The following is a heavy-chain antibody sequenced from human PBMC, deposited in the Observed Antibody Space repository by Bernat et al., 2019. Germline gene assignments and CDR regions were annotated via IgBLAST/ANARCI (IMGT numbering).Heavy chain of an antibody. Sequence: QVTLKESGPALVKPTQTLTLTCTFSGFSLSTSGMRVSWIRQPPGKALEWLARTDWDGDKFYSTSLKTRLTISKDTSKNQVVLTMTNMDPVDTATYYCALSRRGYAGYDFGYFDYWGQGTLVTVSS. CDR1: GFSLSTSGMR. CDR2: TDWDGDK. V-gene: IGHV2-70*04. D-gene: IGHD5-12*01. CDR3: ALSRRGYAGYDFGYFDY. J-gene: IGHJ4*02.